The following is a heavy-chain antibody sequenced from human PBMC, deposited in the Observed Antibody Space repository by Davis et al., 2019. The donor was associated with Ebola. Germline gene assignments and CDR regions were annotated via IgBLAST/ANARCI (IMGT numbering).Heavy chain of an antibody. Sequence: SETLSLTCAVYGGSFSGYYWSWIRQPPGKGLEWIGEINHSGSTNYNPSLKSRVTISVDTSKNQFSLKLSSVTAADTAVYYCARRRHGGNRYSDYWGQGTLVTVSS. CDR3: ARRRHGGNRYSDY. J-gene: IGHJ4*02. V-gene: IGHV4-34*01. D-gene: IGHD4-23*01. CDR2: INHSGST. CDR1: GGSFSGYY.